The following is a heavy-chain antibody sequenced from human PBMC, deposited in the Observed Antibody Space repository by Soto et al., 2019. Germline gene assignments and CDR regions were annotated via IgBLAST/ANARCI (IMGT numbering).Heavy chain of an antibody. Sequence: QPGGSLRLSCATSGFNFSSYSMHWVRQAPGKGLEWVAVIWYDGSNKYYGDSVKGRFTISRDNSKNTVHLQTNNLRAEDTAVYYCARPKTKVTTFGMDVWGQGTTVTVSS. D-gene: IGHD4-4*01. CDR1: GFNFSSYS. J-gene: IGHJ6*02. CDR3: ARPKTKVTTFGMDV. CDR2: IWYDGSNK. V-gene: IGHV3-33*01.